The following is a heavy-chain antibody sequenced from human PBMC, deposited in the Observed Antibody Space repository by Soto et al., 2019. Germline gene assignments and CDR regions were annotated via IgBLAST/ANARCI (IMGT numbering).Heavy chain of an antibody. D-gene: IGHD2-2*01. CDR1: GGSISSGGYY. V-gene: IGHV4-31*03. CDR3: ARDRGGHIVVVPAAINGMDV. Sequence: SETLSLTCTVSGGSISSGGYYWSWIRQYPGKGLEWIGYIYYSGSTYYNPSLKSRVTISVDTSKNQFSLKLSSVTAADTAVYYCARDRGGHIVVVPAAINGMDVWGQGTTVTVSS. J-gene: IGHJ6*02. CDR2: IYYSGST.